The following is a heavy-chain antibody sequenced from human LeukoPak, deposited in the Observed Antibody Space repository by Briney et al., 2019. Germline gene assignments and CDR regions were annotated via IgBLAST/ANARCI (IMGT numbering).Heavy chain of an antibody. CDR1: GFTFSSYS. Sequence: GGSLRLSCAVSGFTFSSYSMNWVRQAPGKGLEWVSYISSSSSTIYYADSVKGRFTISRDNAKNSLYLQMNSLRAEDTAVYYCARGAYCGGDCYWPYMDVWGKGTTVTVSS. D-gene: IGHD2-21*02. J-gene: IGHJ6*03. CDR2: ISSSSSTI. V-gene: IGHV3-48*01. CDR3: ARGAYCGGDCYWPYMDV.